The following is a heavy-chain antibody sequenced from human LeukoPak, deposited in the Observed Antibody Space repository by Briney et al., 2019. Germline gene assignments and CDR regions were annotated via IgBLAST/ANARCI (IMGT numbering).Heavy chain of an antibody. V-gene: IGHV4-39*07. CDR1: GGSISSSSYY. CDR3: ARDPGGQLLHNWFDP. J-gene: IGHJ5*02. CDR2: IYYSGST. Sequence: PSETLSLTCTVSGGSISSSSYYWGWIRQPPAKGLEWIGSIYYSGSTYYNPSLKSRVTISVDTSKNQFSLKLSSVTAADTAVYYCARDPGGQLLHNWFDPWGQGTLVTVSS. D-gene: IGHD2-2*01.